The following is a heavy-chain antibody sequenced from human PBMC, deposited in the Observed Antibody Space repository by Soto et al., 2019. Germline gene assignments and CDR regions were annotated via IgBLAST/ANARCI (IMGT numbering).Heavy chain of an antibody. CDR1: GFTFSSYG. J-gene: IGHJ4*02. D-gene: IGHD1-26*01. V-gene: IGHV3-33*01. CDR3: ARYSGSLVHY. Sequence: QVQLVESGGGVVQPGRSLRLSCAASGFTFSSYGMHWVRQAPGKGLEWVAVIWYDGSNKYYVDSVKGRFTISRDNSKNTLYLQMNSLRAEDTAVYYCARYSGSLVHYWGQGTLVTVSS. CDR2: IWYDGSNK.